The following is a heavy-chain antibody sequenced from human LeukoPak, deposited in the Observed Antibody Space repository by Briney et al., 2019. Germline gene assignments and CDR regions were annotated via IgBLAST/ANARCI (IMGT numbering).Heavy chain of an antibody. D-gene: IGHD2-2*01. V-gene: IGHV1-8*01. J-gene: IGHJ5*02. Sequence: GASVKVSCKASGYTFTSYDINWVRQATGQGLEWMGWMNPNSGNTGYAQKFQGRVTMTRNTSISTAYMELSSLRSEDTAVYYCARVEVYCSRTSCYLGYNWFDPWGQGTLVTVSS. CDR1: GYTFTSYD. CDR3: ARVEVYCSRTSCYLGYNWFDP. CDR2: MNPNSGNT.